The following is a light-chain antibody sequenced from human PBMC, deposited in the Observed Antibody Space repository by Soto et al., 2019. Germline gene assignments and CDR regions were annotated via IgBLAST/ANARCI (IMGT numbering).Light chain of an antibody. V-gene: IGKV1-5*01. CDR1: QTINTW. CDR3: HPCYIYWP. CDR2: DAS. J-gene: IGKJ1*01. Sequence: DIQMTQSPSTLSASVGDSVTIPCRASQTINTWLAWYQQKPGKAPHLLISDASSLEPGVPSRFSGSGSGTEFTLSINRLQPDDFATYYCHPCYIYWPFGQGTKVDIK.